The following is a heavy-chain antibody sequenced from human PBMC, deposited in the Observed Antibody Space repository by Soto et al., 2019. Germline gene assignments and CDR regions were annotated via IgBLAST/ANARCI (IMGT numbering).Heavy chain of an antibody. V-gene: IGHV1-69*01. D-gene: IGHD5-12*01. CDR2: IIPIFGTA. CDR3: ARGGAGDGYNVFDY. Sequence: HVQLVQCGAEVKKPGSSVKVSCKASGGTFSSYAISWVRQAPGQGLEWMGGIIPIFGTANYAQKFQGRVTITADESTTTAYMELSSLTSEDTAVYYCARGGAGDGYNVFDYWGQGTLVTVSS. J-gene: IGHJ4*02. CDR1: GGTFSSYA.